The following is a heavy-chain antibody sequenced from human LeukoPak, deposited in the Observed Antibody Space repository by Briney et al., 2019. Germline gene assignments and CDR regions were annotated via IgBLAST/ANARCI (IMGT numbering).Heavy chain of an antibody. D-gene: IGHD2-15*01. V-gene: IGHV4-34*01. J-gene: IGHJ6*03. CDR1: GGSFSGYY. CDR3: ARYIVVVVPAPYYYMDV. Sequence: PSETLSLTCAVYGGSFSGYYWSWIRQPPGKGLEWIGEINHSGSTNYNPSLKSRVTISVDTSKNQFSLKLSSVTAADTAVYYCARYIVVVVPAPYYYMDVSGKGTTVTVSS. CDR2: INHSGST.